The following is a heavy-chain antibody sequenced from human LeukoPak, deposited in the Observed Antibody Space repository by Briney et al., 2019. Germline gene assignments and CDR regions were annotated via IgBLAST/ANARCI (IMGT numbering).Heavy chain of an antibody. Sequence: GGYLRLSCAASGFTFSSYWMSWVRQAPGKGLEWVAGIAGGDDRFYADSVKGRFSISRDNSKNSLYLQMNSLRAEDTAVYYCARDPQAPAPDAFDIWGQGTMVTVSS. J-gene: IGHJ3*02. CDR2: IAGGDDR. CDR1: GFTFSSYW. CDR3: ARDPQAPAPDAFDI. V-gene: IGHV3-66*01.